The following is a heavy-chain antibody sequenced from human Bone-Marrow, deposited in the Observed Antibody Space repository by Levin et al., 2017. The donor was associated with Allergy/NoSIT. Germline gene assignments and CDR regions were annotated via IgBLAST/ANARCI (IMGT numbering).Heavy chain of an antibody. J-gene: IGHJ4*02. D-gene: IGHD3-10*01. CDR2: ISYDGSNK. CDR3: AKYSPGSYGSGSYYPDFDY. Sequence: GESLKISCAASGFTFSSYGMHWVRQAPGKGLEWVAVISYDGSNKYYADSVKGRFTISRDNSKNTLYLQMNSLRAEDTAVYYCAKYSPGSYGSGSYYPDFDYWGQGTLVTVSS. CDR1: GFTFSSYG. V-gene: IGHV3-30*18.